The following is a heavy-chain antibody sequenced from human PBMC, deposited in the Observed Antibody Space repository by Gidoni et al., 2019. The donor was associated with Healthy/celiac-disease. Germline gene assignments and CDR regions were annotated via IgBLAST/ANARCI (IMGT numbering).Heavy chain of an antibody. D-gene: IGHD2-21*02. CDR1: GYTFTSYA. CDR2: INAGNGNT. V-gene: IGHV1-3*01. J-gene: IGHJ4*02. Sequence: QVQLVQSGAAVKKPGASVKVSCKASGYTFTSYAMHWVRQAPGQRLEWMGWINAGNGNTKYSQKFQGRVTITRDTSASTAYMELSSLRSEDTAVYYCARRYCGGDCYFDYWGQGTLVTVSS. CDR3: ARRYCGGDCYFDY.